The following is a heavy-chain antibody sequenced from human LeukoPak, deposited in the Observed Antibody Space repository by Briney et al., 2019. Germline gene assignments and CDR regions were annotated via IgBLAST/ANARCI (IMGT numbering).Heavy chain of an antibody. CDR2: IYHSGST. D-gene: IGHD6-13*01. J-gene: IGHJ4*02. V-gene: IGHV4-38-2*01. CDR3: ARVGYSSSWYSDY. Sequence: SETLSLTCAVSGYSISSGYYWGWIRQPPGKGLEWIGSIYHSGSTYYNPSLKSRVTISVDTSKNQFSLKLSSVTAADTAVYYCARVGYSSSWYSDYWGQGTLATVSS. CDR1: GYSISSGYY.